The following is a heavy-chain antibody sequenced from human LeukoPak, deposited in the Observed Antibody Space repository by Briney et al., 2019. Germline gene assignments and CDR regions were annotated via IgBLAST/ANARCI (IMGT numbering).Heavy chain of an antibody. V-gene: IGHV4-39*01. CDR1: GGSISSSSYY. Sequence: SETLSLTCTVSGGSISSSSYYWDWIRQPPGKGLEWIGSIYDSGTTYYNPSLKSRVTISVDTSMNQFPLKVSSVTAADTAVYYCARRGVLTTVTRGLDYWGQGTLVTVSS. D-gene: IGHD4-17*01. J-gene: IGHJ4*02. CDR2: IYDSGTT. CDR3: ARRGVLTTVTRGLDY.